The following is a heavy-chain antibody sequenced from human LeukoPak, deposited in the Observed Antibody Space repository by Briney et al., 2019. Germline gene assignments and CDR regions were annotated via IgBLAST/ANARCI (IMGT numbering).Heavy chain of an antibody. Sequence: ASVKVSCKASGYTFTSYHMHWVRQAPGQGLEWMGKVNLSGGSTTYAQKFQGRVTMTRDTSTSTVYMELSSLRSEDTAVYYCAKAVRVTMVRGTIDYWGQGTLVTVSS. CDR3: AKAVRVTMVRGTIDY. V-gene: IGHV1-46*01. CDR2: VNLSGGST. J-gene: IGHJ4*02. D-gene: IGHD3-10*01. CDR1: GYTFTSYH.